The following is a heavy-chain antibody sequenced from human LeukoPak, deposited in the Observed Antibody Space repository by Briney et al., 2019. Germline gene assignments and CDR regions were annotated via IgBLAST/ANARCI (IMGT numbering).Heavy chain of an antibody. J-gene: IGHJ3*02. Sequence: ASVKVSCKASGYTFTGYYMHWVRQAPGQGLEWMGIINPSGGSTSYAQKFQGRVTMTRDMSTSTVYMELSSLRSEDTAVYYCARVSPVTDAFDIWGQGTMVTVSS. V-gene: IGHV1-46*01. CDR1: GYTFTGYY. CDR3: ARVSPVTDAFDI. D-gene: IGHD4-17*01. CDR2: INPSGGST.